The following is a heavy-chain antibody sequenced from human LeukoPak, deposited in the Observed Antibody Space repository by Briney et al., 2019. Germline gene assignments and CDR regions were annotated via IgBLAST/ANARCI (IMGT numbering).Heavy chain of an antibody. D-gene: IGHD1-1*01. CDR1: GYTFTSYY. CDR2: INPSGGST. CDR3: AGKRRRVVPHAPAPQDDAFDI. Sequence: GASVKVSCKASGYTFTSYYMHWVRQAPGQGLEWMGIINPSGGSTSYAQKFQGRVTITTDESTSTAYMELSSLRSEDTAVYYCAGKRRRVVPHAPAPQDDAFDIWGQGTMVTVSS. V-gene: IGHV1-46*01. J-gene: IGHJ3*02.